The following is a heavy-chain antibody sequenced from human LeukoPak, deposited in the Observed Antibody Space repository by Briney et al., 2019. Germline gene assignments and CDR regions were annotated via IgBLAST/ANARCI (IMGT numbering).Heavy chain of an antibody. CDR2: ISAYNGNT. CDR3: ARRGSYGYGEYLDY. D-gene: IGHD5-18*01. Sequence: GASVKVSCKASGGTFDNSAINWVRQAPGQGLEWMGWISAYNGNTNYAQKLQGRVTMTTDTSTRTAYMELRSLRSDDTAVYYCARRGSYGYGEYLDYWGQGTLVTVSS. CDR1: GGTFDNSA. V-gene: IGHV1-18*01. J-gene: IGHJ4*02.